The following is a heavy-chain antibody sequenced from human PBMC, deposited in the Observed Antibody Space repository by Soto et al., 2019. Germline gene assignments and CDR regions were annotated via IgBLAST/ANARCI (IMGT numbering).Heavy chain of an antibody. CDR2: IYYSGST. V-gene: IGHV4-31*03. Sequence: PSETLSLTCTVSGGSISSGGYYWSWIRQHPGKGLEWIGYIYYSGSTYYNPSLKSRVTISVDTSMNQFSLKLSSVTAADTAVYYCARDRLDIVVVPAAIGYYYYGMDVWGQGTTVTVSS. J-gene: IGHJ6*02. D-gene: IGHD2-2*01. CDR1: GGSISSGGYY. CDR3: ARDRLDIVVVPAAIGYYYYGMDV.